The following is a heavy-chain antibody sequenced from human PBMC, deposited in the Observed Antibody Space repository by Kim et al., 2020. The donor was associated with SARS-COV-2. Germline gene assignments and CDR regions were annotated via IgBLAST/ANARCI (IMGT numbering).Heavy chain of an antibody. CDR2: INHSGST. CDR1: GGSFSGYY. J-gene: IGHJ3*02. V-gene: IGHV4-34*01. Sequence: SETRSLTCAVYGGSFSGYYWSWIRQPPGKGLEWIGEINHSGSTNYNPSLKSRVTISVDTSKNQFSLKLSSVTAADTAVYYCARRQGCGESSYDAFDIWG. CDR3: ARRQGCGESSYDAFDI. D-gene: IGHD3-10*01.